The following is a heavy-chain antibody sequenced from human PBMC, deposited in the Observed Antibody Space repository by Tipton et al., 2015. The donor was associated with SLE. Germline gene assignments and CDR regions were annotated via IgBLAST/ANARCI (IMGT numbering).Heavy chain of an antibody. D-gene: IGHD4-17*01. CDR2: IYHSGST. V-gene: IGHV4-59*12. J-gene: IGHJ6*02. CDR3: ASHYSTVTIPYYYYGMDV. CDR1: GGSISSYY. Sequence: GLVKPSETLSLTCTVSGGSISSYYWSWIRQPPGKGLEWIGSIYHSGSTYYNPSLKSRVTISVDTSKNQFSLKLSSVSAADTAVYYCASHYSTVTIPYYYYGMDVWGQGTTVTVSS.